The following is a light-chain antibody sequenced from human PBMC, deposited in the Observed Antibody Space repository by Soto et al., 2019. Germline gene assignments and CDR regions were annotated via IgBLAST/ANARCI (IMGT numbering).Light chain of an antibody. Sequence: EILFTQSPGTLSLSPGERATLSCRASQDVSSSYLAWYQQKPGQAPRILIHGATTRDTGIPARFSGSGSGTEFTLTISSLQSEDFAVYYCQQYNNWPRTFGQGTKVDIK. CDR2: GAT. V-gene: IGKV3-15*01. CDR3: QQYNNWPRT. J-gene: IGKJ1*01. CDR1: QDVSSSY.